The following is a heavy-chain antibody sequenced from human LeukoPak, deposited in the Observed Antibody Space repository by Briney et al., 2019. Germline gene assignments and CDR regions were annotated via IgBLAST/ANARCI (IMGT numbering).Heavy chain of an antibody. CDR2: ISSSGNTI. J-gene: IGHJ5*02. Sequence: PGGSLRLSCAASGFTFSDYSMSWIRQAPGKGLEWVSYISSSGNTIYYADSVKGRFTISRDNAKNSLYLQMNSLRAEDTAVYYCARDFRAAFDPWGQGTLVTVSS. CDR3: ARDFRAAFDP. D-gene: IGHD3-10*01. V-gene: IGHV3-11*01. CDR1: GFTFSDYS.